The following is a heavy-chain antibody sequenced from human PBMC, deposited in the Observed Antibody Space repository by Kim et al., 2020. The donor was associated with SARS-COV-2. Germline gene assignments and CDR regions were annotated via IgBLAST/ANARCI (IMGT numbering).Heavy chain of an antibody. CDR3: ARETPQQTSNCGFDY. CDR1: GDSVSSNSAA. J-gene: IGHJ4*02. Sequence: SQTLSLTCAISGDSVSSNSAAWHWIRQSPSRGLEWLGRTYYRSKWYNDYAVSVKSRITINPDTSKNQFSLQLNSVTPEDTAVYYCARETPQQTSNCGFDYWGQGTLVTVSS. V-gene: IGHV6-1*01. CDR2: TYYRSKWYN. D-gene: IGHD1-1*01.